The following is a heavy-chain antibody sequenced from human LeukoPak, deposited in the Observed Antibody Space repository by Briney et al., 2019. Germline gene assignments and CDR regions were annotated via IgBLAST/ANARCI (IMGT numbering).Heavy chain of an antibody. CDR3: TRDSGTTGEVKFDP. D-gene: IGHD3-10*01. CDR2: IYSSGTI. J-gene: IGHJ5*02. V-gene: IGHV4-4*07. Sequence: SETLSLTCSVTGGSISSYYWSWIRQPAGKGLEWIGRIYSSGTITYNPSLQSRVTMSVDTSKNEFSLKMSSVTAADTAVYYCTRDSGTTGEVKFDPWGQGTLVAVSS. CDR1: GGSISSYY.